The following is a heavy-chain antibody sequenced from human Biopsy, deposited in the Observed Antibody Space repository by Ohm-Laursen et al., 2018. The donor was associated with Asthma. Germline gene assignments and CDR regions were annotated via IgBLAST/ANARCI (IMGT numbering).Heavy chain of an antibody. J-gene: IGHJ6*02. CDR1: GDSMGSFIIYA. V-gene: IGHV1-69*01. Sequence: SSVKVSCNASGDSMGSFIIYAISWVRQAPRQGLEWMGGLIPVLGTADYAPMFEGRVTITADESTSTAYLELTSLRFEEAAVYYCARGYSGADRIVYFYSGMEVWGQGTTVTVSS. D-gene: IGHD5-12*01. CDR3: ARGYSGADRIVYFYSGMEV. CDR2: LIPVLGTA.